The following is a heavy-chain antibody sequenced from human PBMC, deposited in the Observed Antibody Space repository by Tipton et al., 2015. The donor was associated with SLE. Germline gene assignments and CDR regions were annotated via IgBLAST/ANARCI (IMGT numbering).Heavy chain of an antibody. J-gene: IGHJ4*02. D-gene: IGHD3/OR15-3a*01. Sequence: TLSLTCTVIGDTISDHSCSWIQQPQGKGLEWIGYIYYSGSTNYYPSLKSRVTISVDTSKNQFSLELSSGTAAGTAVYYCASGLSFDYWGQGTLVTVSS. V-gene: IGHV4-59*11. CDR2: IYYSGST. CDR3: ASGLSFDY. CDR1: GDTISDHS.